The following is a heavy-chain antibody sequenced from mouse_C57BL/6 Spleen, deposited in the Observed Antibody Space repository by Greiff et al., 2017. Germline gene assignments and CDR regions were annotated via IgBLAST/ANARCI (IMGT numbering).Heavy chain of an antibody. J-gene: IGHJ4*01. CDR1: GFTFSDYY. V-gene: IGHV5-16*01. Sequence: EVQVVESEGGLVQPGSSMKLSCTASGFTFSDYYMAWVRQVPEKGLEWVANINYDGSSTYYLDSLKSRFIISRDNAKNILYLQMSSLKSEDTATYYCARDGNPYYAMDYWGQGTSVTVSS. CDR2: INYDGSST. D-gene: IGHD4-1*01. CDR3: ARDGNPYYAMDY.